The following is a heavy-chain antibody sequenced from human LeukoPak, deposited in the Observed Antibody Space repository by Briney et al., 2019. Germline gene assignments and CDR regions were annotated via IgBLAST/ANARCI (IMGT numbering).Heavy chain of an antibody. Sequence: GASVKVSCKASGYTFTSYDINWVRQATGQGLGWMGWMNPDSGNTGYAQNFQGRVTMTRSTSTSTAYMELSSLRSEDTAVYYCARGAWPAVIATRWFDPWGQGTQVTVSS. D-gene: IGHD2-2*01. CDR3: ARGAWPAVIATRWFDP. V-gene: IGHV1-8*01. J-gene: IGHJ5*02. CDR1: GYTFTSYD. CDR2: MNPDSGNT.